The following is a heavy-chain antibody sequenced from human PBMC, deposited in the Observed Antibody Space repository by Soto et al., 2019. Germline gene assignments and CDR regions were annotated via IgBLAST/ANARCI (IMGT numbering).Heavy chain of an antibody. CDR2: INSDGSST. CDR3: ARENQGSGAFDI. D-gene: IGHD3-10*01. V-gene: IGHV3-74*01. CDR1: GFTFSSYW. Sequence: EVQLVESGGGLVQPGGSLRLSCAASGFTFSSYWMHWVRQAPGKGLVWVSRINSDGSSTSYADSVKGRFTISRDNAKNALYLQMNSLRGEDTAVYYCARENQGSGAFDIWGPATMVTVSS. J-gene: IGHJ3*02.